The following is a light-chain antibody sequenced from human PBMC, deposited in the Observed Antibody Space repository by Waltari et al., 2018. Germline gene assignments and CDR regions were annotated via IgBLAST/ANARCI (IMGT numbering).Light chain of an antibody. CDR2: AVS. J-gene: IGLJ2*01. CDR3: SSYAGSSKGV. V-gene: IGLV2-23*02. Sequence: QSSRTQPAAVSGSPGQSVPLSCTGPSSDVGHYKRVSWYQQHPGKAPKLRIYAVSNRPSGVSDRFSGSKSGDMASLTISGLQPEDEAEYFCSSYAGSSKGVFGGGTKVTVL. CDR1: SSDVGHYKR.